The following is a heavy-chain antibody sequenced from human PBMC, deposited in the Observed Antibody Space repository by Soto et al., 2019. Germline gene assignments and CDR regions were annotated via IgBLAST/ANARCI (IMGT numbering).Heavy chain of an antibody. CDR2: IYYSGST. J-gene: IGHJ4*02. D-gene: IGHD1-26*01. V-gene: IGHV4-59*01. CDR3: ARDFGAYSGSSSV. Sequence: PPGKGLEWIGYIYYSGSTNYNPSLKSRVTISVDTSKNQFSLKLSSVTAADTAVYYCARDFGAYSGSSSVWGQGTLVSLL.